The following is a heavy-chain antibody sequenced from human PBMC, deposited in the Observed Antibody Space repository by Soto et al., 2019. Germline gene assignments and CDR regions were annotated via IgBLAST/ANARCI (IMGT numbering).Heavy chain of an antibody. CDR3: LYSRYYQPTGYRETNYYYYDDMDV. CDR1: GFSPSTSGVS. Sequence: QITLKESGPTLVKPTQTLTLTCTFSGFSPSTSGVSVDWIRQPPGKALEWVALIYWDDDKGYSPSPKSRLTITKDTYKNEVFLTMNDMEPVDTATYYCLYSRYYQPTGYRETNYYYYDDMDVWGQGTTVTVSS. J-gene: IGHJ6*02. V-gene: IGHV2-5*02. CDR2: IYWDDDK. D-gene: IGHD3-9*01.